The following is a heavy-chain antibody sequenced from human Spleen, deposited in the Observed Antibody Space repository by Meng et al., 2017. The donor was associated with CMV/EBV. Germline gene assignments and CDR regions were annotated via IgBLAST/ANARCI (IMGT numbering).Heavy chain of an antibody. CDR1: RFSRARSDVD. V-gene: IGHV2-5*01. CDR3: ADGKAGSSCY. D-gene: IGHD6-13*01. CDR2: IYRNHSQ. Sequence: SSRFSRARSDVDVGFIRPPPAQALAWLALIYRNHSQRYSPSLQGRLTITKDTSKHLVVLTMTNMDPVDTAPYYCADGKAGSSCYWGQGTLVTVSS. J-gene: IGHJ4*02.